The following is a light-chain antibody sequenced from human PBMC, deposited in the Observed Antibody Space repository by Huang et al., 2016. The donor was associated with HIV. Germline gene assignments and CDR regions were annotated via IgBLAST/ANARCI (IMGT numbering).Light chain of an antibody. Sequence: EIVLTQSPGTLSLSPGERANLSCRASQSVSSFLAWYQPKPGQAPRLLIYDASNRATGIPARFSGSGSGTDFTLTISSLEPEDFAVYYCQQRSNWPLYTFGQGTKLEIK. CDR1: QSVSSF. J-gene: IGKJ2*01. CDR2: DAS. V-gene: IGKV3-11*01. CDR3: QQRSNWPLYT.